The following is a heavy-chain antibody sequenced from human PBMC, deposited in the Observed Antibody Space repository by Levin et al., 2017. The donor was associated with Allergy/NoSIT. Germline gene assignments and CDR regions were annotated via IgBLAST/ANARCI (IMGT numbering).Heavy chain of an antibody. CDR3: AGGEKYSGYDWSFDY. D-gene: IGHD5-12*01. V-gene: IGHV1-69*13. J-gene: IGHJ4*02. CDR1: GGTFSSYA. Sequence: SVKVSCKASGGTFSSYAISWVRQAPGQGLEWMGGIIPIFGTANYAQKFQGRVTITADESTSTAYMELSSLRSEDTGVYYCAGGEKYSGYDWSFDYWGQGTLVTVSS. CDR2: IIPIFGTA.